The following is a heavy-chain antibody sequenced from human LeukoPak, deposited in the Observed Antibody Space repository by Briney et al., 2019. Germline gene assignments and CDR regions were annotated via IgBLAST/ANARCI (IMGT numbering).Heavy chain of an antibody. D-gene: IGHD4-17*01. V-gene: IGHV3-33*01. Sequence: GGSLRLSCAASRFTLSSYGMHWVRQAPGKGLEWVAVIWYDGSNKYYADSVKGRFTISRDNSKNTLYLQMSSLRAEDTAVYYCARRAYGDYDNYFDYWGQGALVTVPS. CDR3: ARRAYGDYDNYFDY. CDR1: RFTLSSYG. J-gene: IGHJ4*02. CDR2: IWYDGSNK.